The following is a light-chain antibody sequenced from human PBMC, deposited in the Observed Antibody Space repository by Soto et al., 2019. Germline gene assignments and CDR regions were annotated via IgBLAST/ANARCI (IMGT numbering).Light chain of an antibody. V-gene: IGKV1-27*01. CDR3: QQYENLIT. Sequence: DIQMTQSPSSLSASVGDRVTITCRASQAISDYLAWYQQKPGQVPNLLIFAASTLQSGVPSRFSGSGSGTYFTLTITGLQPEDVATYYCQQYENLITFGQGTRLEMK. J-gene: IGKJ5*01. CDR2: AAS. CDR1: QAISDY.